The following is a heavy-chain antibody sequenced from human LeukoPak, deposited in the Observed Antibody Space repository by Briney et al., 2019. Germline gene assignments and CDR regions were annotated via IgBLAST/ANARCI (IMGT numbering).Heavy chain of an antibody. CDR2: INPNSGGT. J-gene: IGHJ4*02. V-gene: IGHV1-2*02. CDR1: GYTFTGYY. D-gene: IGHD3-9*01. CDR3: ARVVLRYFDWLLGDHFDY. Sequence: ASVKVSCKASGYTFTGYYMHWVRQAPGQGLGWMGWINPNSGGTNYAQKFQGRVTMTRDTSISTAYMELSRLRSDDTAVYYCARVVLRYFDWLLGDHFDYWGQGTLVTVSS.